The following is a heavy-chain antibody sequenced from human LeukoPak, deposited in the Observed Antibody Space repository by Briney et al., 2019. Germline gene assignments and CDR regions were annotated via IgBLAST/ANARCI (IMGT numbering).Heavy chain of an antibody. CDR1: GFTFSSYG. Sequence: HPGGSLGLSCAASGFTFSSYGMHWVRQAPGKGLEWVAVIWYDGGNKYYADSVKGRFTISRDNSKNTLYLQMNSLRAEDTAVYYCVGDYDSSGYYEYWGQGTLVTVSS. V-gene: IGHV3-33*01. J-gene: IGHJ4*02. CDR3: VGDYDSSGYYEY. D-gene: IGHD3-22*01. CDR2: IWYDGGNK.